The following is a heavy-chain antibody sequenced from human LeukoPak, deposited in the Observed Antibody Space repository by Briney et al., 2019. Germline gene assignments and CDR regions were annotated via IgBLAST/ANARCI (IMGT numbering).Heavy chain of an antibody. J-gene: IGHJ4*02. CDR1: GFTFSSYW. V-gene: IGHV3-7*01. CDR2: IKQDGSEK. D-gene: IGHD1-26*01. Sequence: GGSLRLSCAASGFTFSSYWMSWVRQAPGKGLEWVANIKQDGSEKYYVDSVKGRFTISRDNAKNSLYLQMNSLRAEDTAVYYCARATSGSYSKLYYFDYWGQGTLVTVSS. CDR3: ARATSGSYSKLYYFDY.